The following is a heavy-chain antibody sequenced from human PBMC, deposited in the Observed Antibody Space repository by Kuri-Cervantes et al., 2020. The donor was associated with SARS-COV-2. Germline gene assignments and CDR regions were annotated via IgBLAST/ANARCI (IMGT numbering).Heavy chain of an antibody. Sequence: LSLTCAASGYSFSRFALSWVRQAPGKGLEWVSSISGGGYSTYYADSVKGRFTISRDTSQKTLYLQMNSLRADDTVLYYCARSGLYTSNWNLFDHWGQGTLVTVSS. D-gene: IGHD6-13*01. J-gene: IGHJ4*02. V-gene: IGHV3-23*01. CDR1: GYSFSRFA. CDR2: ISGGGYST. CDR3: ARSGLYTSNWNLFDH.